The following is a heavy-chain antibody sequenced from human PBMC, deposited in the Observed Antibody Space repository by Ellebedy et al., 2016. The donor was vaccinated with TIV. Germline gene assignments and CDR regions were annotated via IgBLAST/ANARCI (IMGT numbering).Heavy chain of an antibody. CDR2: ISYDGSNK. Sequence: GESLKISCAASGFTFSSYAMSWVRQAPGKGLEWVAVISYDGSNKYYADSVKGRFTISRDNSKNTLYLQMNSLRAEDTAVYYCAKEGRFTSYGSGSYLPYYFDYWGQGTLVTVSS. D-gene: IGHD3-10*01. J-gene: IGHJ4*02. CDR3: AKEGRFTSYGSGSYLPYYFDY. CDR1: GFTFSSYA. V-gene: IGHV3-30*18.